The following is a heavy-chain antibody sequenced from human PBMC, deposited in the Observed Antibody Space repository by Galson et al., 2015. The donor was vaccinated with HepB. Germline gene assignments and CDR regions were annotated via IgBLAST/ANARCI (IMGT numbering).Heavy chain of an antibody. CDR2: IIPIFGTA. D-gene: IGHD3-22*01. CDR3: ARASSDYYDSSGYYFDY. J-gene: IGHJ4*02. Sequence: SVKVSCKASGGTFSGYAISWVRQAPGQGLEWMGGIIPIFGTANYAQKFQGRVTITADESTSTAYMELSSLRSEDTAVYYCARASSDYYDSSGYYFDYWGQGTLVTVSS. V-gene: IGHV1-69*13. CDR1: GGTFSGYA.